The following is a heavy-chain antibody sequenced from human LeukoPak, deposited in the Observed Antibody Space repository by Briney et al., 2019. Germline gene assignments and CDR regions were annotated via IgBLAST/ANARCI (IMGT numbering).Heavy chain of an antibody. CDR2: INPSDDST. Sequence: GASVKVSCKASGYTFTSYHMHWVRQAPGQGLEWMGIINPSDDSTTVAQKFQGRLTMTRDTSTSTVYMDLSSLRSEDTAVYYCARGGGSYGDCPHWGQGALVTVSS. CDR3: ARGGGSYGDCPH. D-gene: IGHD4-17*01. CDR1: GYTFTSYH. J-gene: IGHJ1*01. V-gene: IGHV1-46*01.